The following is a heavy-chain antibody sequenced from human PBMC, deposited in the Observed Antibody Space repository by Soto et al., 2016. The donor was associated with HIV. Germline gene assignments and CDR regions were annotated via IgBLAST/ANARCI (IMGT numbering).Heavy chain of an antibody. CDR2: ISSSSSYI. J-gene: IGHJ5*02. CDR3: ARAQGGYGDYVYWFDP. V-gene: IGHV3-21*01. D-gene: IGHD4-17*01. Sequence: EVQVVESGGGLVKPGGSLRLSCAASGFTFSSYSMNWVRQAPGKGLEWVSSISSSSSYIYYADSVKGRFTISRDNAKNSLYLQMNSLRGEDTAVYYCARAQGGYGDYVYWFDPWGQGTLVTVSS. CDR1: GFTFSSYS.